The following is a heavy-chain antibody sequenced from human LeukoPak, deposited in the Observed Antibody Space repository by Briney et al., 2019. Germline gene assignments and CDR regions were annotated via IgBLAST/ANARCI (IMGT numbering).Heavy chain of an antibody. CDR3: ARGYCSSTSCYKRYYYYYGMDV. CDR2: INHSGST. CDR1: GGSFSGYY. Sequence: SETLSLTCAVYGGSFSGYYWSWIRQPPGKWLEWIGEINHSGSTNYNPSLKSRVTISVDTSKNQFSLKLSSVTAADTAVYYCARGYCSSTSCYKRYYYYYGMDVWGQGTTVTVSS. D-gene: IGHD2-2*02. J-gene: IGHJ6*02. V-gene: IGHV4-34*01.